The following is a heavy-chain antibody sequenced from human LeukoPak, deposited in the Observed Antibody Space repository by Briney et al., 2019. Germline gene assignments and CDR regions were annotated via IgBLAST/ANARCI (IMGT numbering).Heavy chain of an antibody. CDR2: VSSSGGGM. CDR1: GFTLSSYE. CDR3: ARDLYGSGGDAFDI. D-gene: IGHD3-10*01. V-gene: IGHV3-48*03. Sequence: GGSLRLSCAASGFTLSSYEMNWVRQAPGKGLEWVSYVSSSGGGMLYADSVKGRFTISRDNAKNSLPLQMSSLRAEDTAVYYCARDLYGSGGDAFDIWGQGTMVTVSS. J-gene: IGHJ3*02.